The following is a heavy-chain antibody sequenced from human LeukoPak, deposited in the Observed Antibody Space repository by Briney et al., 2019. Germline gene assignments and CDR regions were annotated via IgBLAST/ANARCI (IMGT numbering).Heavy chain of an antibody. CDR1: GDSLSSYY. V-gene: IGHV4-59*01. J-gene: IGHJ4*02. Sequence: SETLSLTCTVSGDSLSSYYWSWIRQPPGKGLEWIGYVYYSGSTNFNPSLKSRVTISVDTSKNQFSLKLNSVTATDTAVYYCARYNSAAGDFDYWGQGTLVTVSS. CDR3: ARYNSAAGDFDY. D-gene: IGHD6-13*01. CDR2: VYYSGST.